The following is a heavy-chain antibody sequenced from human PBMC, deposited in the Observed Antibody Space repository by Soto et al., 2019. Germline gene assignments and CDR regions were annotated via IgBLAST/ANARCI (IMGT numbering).Heavy chain of an antibody. CDR3: ARSVVPAHYYYYMDV. CDR1: GGSISSYY. D-gene: IGHD2-2*01. Sequence: SETLSLTCTVSGGSISSYYWSWIRQPPGKGLEWIGCIYYSGSTNYNPSLKSRVTISVDTSKNQFSLKLSSMTAADTAVYYCARSVVPAHYYYYMDVWGKGTTVTVSS. J-gene: IGHJ6*03. CDR2: IYYSGST. V-gene: IGHV4-59*08.